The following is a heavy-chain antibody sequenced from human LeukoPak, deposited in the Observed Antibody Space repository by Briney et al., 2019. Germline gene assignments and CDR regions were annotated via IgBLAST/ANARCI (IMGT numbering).Heavy chain of an antibody. CDR3: ARAVMAVADFDY. V-gene: IGHV4-4*07. J-gene: IGHJ4*02. CDR1: GVSISSYY. Sequence: ASETLSLTCTVSGVSISSYYWSWVRRPAGGGLEWLGRIYTSGSNNYNPSLKSRITMSVDTSKNQFSLKLSSVTAADTAVYYCARAVMAVADFDYWSQGTLVTVSS. D-gene: IGHD6-19*01. CDR2: IYTSGSN.